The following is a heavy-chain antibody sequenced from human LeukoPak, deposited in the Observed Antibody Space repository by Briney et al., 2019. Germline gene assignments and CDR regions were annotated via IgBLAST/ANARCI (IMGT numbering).Heavy chain of an antibody. V-gene: IGHV1-46*01. CDR1: GYTFTSYY. J-gene: IGHJ4*02. CDR2: INPSGGST. D-gene: IGHD3-22*01. Sequence: ASVKVSCKASGYTFTSYYMHWVRQAPGQGLEWMGIINPSGGSTSYAQKFQGKVTMTRDTSTSTVYMELSSLRSEDTAVYYCASDPSYYDSSGYPRDWGQGTLVTVSS. CDR3: ASDPSYYDSSGYPRD.